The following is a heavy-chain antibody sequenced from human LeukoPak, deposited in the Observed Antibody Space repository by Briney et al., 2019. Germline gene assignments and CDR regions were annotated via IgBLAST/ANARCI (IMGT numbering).Heavy chain of an antibody. Sequence: ASVKVSCKASGGTFSSYAISWVRQAPGQGLEWMGGIIPIFGTANYAQKFQGRVTITADEPTSTAYMELSSLRSEDTAVYYCASPARAGGSGWYADPYGMDVWGQGTTVTVSS. V-gene: IGHV1-69*13. D-gene: IGHD6-19*01. CDR2: IIPIFGTA. J-gene: IGHJ6*02. CDR1: GGTFSSYA. CDR3: ASPARAGGSGWYADPYGMDV.